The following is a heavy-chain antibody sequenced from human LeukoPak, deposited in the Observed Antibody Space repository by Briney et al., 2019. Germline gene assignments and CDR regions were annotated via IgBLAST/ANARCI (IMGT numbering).Heavy chain of an antibody. J-gene: IGHJ4*02. D-gene: IGHD6-13*01. CDR2: IIPILGIA. V-gene: IGHV1-69*04. Sequence: SVKVSCKASGGTFSSYAISWVRQAPGQGLEWMGRIIPILGIANYAQKFQGRVTITADKSTSAAYMELSSLRSEDTAVYYCARVGAAPGHFDYWGQGTQLTVSP. CDR1: GGTFSSYA. CDR3: ARVGAAPGHFDY.